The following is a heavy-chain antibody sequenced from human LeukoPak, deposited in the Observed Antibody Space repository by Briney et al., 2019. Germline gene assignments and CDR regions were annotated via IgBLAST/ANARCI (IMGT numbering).Heavy chain of an antibody. Sequence: GGSLRLSCAASGFTFSSYWMHWVRQAPGKGLVWVSRINSDGSSTSYADSVKGRFTISRDNAKNTLYLQMNSLRAEDTAVYYCARDGVTPGEGYYYYGMDVWGQGTTVTVSS. J-gene: IGHJ6*02. D-gene: IGHD3-16*01. CDR3: ARDGVTPGEGYYYYGMDV. V-gene: IGHV3-74*01. CDR1: GFTFSSYW. CDR2: INSDGSST.